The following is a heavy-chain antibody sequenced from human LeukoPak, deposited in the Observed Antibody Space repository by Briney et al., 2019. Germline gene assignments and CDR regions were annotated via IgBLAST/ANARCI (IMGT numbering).Heavy chain of an antibody. V-gene: IGHV3-48*01. Sequence: PGGSLRLSCAASGFTFSSYSMNWVRQAPGKGLEWASYISSSGSTIYYADSVKGRFTISRDNSKNTLYLQMNSLRAEDTAVYYCAKEGYSSSWYGTYYYYMDVWGKGTTVTISS. D-gene: IGHD6-13*01. CDR1: GFTFSSYS. CDR2: ISSSGSTI. CDR3: AKEGYSSSWYGTYYYYMDV. J-gene: IGHJ6*03.